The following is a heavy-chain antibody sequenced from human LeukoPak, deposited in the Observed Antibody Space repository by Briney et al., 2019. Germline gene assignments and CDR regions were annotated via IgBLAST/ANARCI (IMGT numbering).Heavy chain of an antibody. CDR2: IDPNSGGT. V-gene: IGHV1-2*05. Sequence: ASVKVSCKASGYTFTGYYIHWVRQAPGQGLEWMGRIDPNSGGTSYAQNFQGRVTMTRDTSISTAYMELTRLTSDDTGVYYCARDASVSADYWGQGTLVTVSS. D-gene: IGHD5/OR15-5a*01. CDR1: GYTFTGYY. J-gene: IGHJ4*02. CDR3: ARDASVSADY.